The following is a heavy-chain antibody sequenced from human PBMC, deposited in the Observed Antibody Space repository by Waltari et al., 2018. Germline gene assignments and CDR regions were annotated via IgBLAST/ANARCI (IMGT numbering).Heavy chain of an antibody. J-gene: IGHJ3*02. V-gene: IGHV3-30-3*01. Sequence: QEQMVESGGGVVQPGRPLSLSCSISGFIFSHYAMNWVRQAPGKGLEWLAVISYDGSSQYYADSVKGRFSVSRDSFKNTVYLHMNGLRTEDTAVYYCARAVTGEDAFDMWGQGTMVTVSS. D-gene: IGHD2-21*02. CDR2: ISYDGSSQ. CDR3: ARAVTGEDAFDM. CDR1: GFIFSHYA.